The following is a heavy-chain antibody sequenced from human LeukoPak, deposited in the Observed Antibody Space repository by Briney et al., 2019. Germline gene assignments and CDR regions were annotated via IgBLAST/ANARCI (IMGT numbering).Heavy chain of an antibody. J-gene: IGHJ4*02. CDR1: GYTFTVHY. CDR2: INPNSGAT. CDR3: ARDSTVTTGIDY. D-gene: IGHD4-17*01. V-gene: IGHV1-2*06. Sequence: ASVKVSCKASGYTFTVHYLHWVRQAPGQGLEWMGRINPNSGATNYAQKFQGRVTMTRDTSISTAYMELSRLRSDDTAVSYCARDSTVTTGIDYWGQGTLVTVSS.